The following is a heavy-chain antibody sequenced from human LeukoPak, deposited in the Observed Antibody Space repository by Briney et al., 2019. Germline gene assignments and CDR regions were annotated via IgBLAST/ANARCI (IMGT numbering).Heavy chain of an antibody. CDR2: LSESGGT. V-gene: IGHV4-34*01. Sequence: SETLSLTCAVNGGSLSGHFWSWIRQPPGKGLEWIGELSESGGTNYNAALKSRVTISVDTSKNQFSLNLNSVTAADTAVYYCARVGSGDFDYWGQGTLDTVSS. J-gene: IGHJ4*02. D-gene: IGHD1-26*01. CDR1: GGSLSGHF. CDR3: ARVGSGDFDY.